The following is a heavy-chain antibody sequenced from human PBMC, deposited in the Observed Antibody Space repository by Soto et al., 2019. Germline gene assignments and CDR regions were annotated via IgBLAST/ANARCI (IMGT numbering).Heavy chain of an antibody. Sequence: QVQLVQSGAEVKKPGASVKVSCKASGYTFTSYDINWVRQATGQGLEWMGWMNPNSGNTGYAQKFQGRVNMTRNTSISTAYMELSSLRSEDTAVYYCARSGYGSGSYFSPWAHYYYYYYMDVWGKGTTVTVSS. CDR1: GYTFTSYD. CDR2: MNPNSGNT. CDR3: ARSGYGSGSYFSPWAHYYYYYYMDV. D-gene: IGHD3-10*01. V-gene: IGHV1-8*01. J-gene: IGHJ6*03.